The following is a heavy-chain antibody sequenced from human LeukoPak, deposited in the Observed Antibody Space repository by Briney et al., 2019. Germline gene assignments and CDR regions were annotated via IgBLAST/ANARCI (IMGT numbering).Heavy chain of an antibody. D-gene: IGHD2-2*01. CDR1: GGSFSGYY. CDR3: ARGGVVVPAATAMDV. CDR2: INHSGST. V-gene: IGHV4-34*01. Sequence: SETLSLTCAVYGGSFSGYYWSWIRQPPGKGLEWIGEINHSGSTNYNPSLKSRVTISVDTSKNQFPLKLSSVTAADTAVYYCARGGVVVPAATAMDVWGKGTTVTVSS. J-gene: IGHJ6*04.